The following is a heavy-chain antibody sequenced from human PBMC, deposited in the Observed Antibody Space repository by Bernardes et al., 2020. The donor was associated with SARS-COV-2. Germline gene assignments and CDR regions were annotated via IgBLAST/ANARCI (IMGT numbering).Heavy chain of an antibody. CDR1: GGSISSYY. D-gene: IGHD1-26*01. CDR2: IYYSGST. CDR3: ATNSGSYYRAGIDY. V-gene: IGHV4-59*01. J-gene: IGHJ4*02. Sequence: SETLSLTCTVSGGSISSYYWSWIRQPPGKGLEWIGYIYYSGSTNYNPSLKSRVTISVDTSKNQFSLKLSSVTAADTAVYYCATNSGSYYRAGIDYWGQGTLVTVSS.